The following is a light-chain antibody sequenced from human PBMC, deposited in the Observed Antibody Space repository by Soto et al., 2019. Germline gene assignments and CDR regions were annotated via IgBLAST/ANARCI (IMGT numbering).Light chain of an antibody. J-gene: IGLJ1*01. V-gene: IGLV2-8*01. Sequence: QSALTQPPSASGTPGQSVTISCTGTSSDVGAYNYVSWYQQHPGKAPKLMIFEVSKRPSGVPGRVSGSKSGNTASLTISGLQAEDEADYYCGSDAGSSTFVFGTGTKVTVL. CDR3: GSDAGSSTFV. CDR1: SSDVGAYNY. CDR2: EVS.